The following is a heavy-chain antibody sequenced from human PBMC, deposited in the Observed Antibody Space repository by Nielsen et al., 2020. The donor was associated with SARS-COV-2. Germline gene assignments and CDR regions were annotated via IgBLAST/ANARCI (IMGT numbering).Heavy chain of an antibody. D-gene: IGHD6-6*01. V-gene: IGHV5-51*01. CDR1: GYSFTSYW. CDR3: ASASSPGDYYYYYMDV. Sequence: GESLKISCKGSGYSFTSYWIGWVRQMPGKGLEWMGIIYPGDSDTRYSPSFQGHVTISADKSISTAYLQWSSLKASDTAMYYCASASSPGDYYYYYMDVWGKGTTVTVSS. J-gene: IGHJ6*03. CDR2: IYPGDSDT.